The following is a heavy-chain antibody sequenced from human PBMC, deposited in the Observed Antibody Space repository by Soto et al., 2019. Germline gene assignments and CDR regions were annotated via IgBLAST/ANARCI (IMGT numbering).Heavy chain of an antibody. D-gene: IGHD3-22*01. Sequence: SVKVSCKASGGTFSSYAISWVRQAPGQGLEWMGGIIPIFGTANYAQKFQGRVTITADESTSTAYMELRSLRSDDTAVYYCARQGSSGNPRGYYYYGMDVWGQGTTVTVSS. J-gene: IGHJ6*02. CDR1: GGTFSSYA. CDR3: ARQGSSGNPRGYYYYGMDV. V-gene: IGHV1-69*13. CDR2: IIPIFGTA.